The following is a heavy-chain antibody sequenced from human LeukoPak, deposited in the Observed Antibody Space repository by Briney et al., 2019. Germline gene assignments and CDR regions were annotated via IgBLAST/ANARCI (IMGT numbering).Heavy chain of an antibody. J-gene: IGHJ4*02. D-gene: IGHD3-22*01. CDR2: LSGSGGST. Sequence: GGSLRLSCAASRFTFNNYAMSWVRQAPGKGPEWVSTLSGSGGSTYYTDSVKGRFTISRDNSKNTLYLQMNSLRAEDTAVYYCARDPYYYDSSGYSPWGQGTLVTVSS. CDR1: RFTFNNYA. CDR3: ARDPYYYDSSGYSP. V-gene: IGHV3-23*01.